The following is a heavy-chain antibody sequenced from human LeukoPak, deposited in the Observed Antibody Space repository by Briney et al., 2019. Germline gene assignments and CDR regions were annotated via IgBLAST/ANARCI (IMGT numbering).Heavy chain of an antibody. J-gene: IGHJ1*01. CDR3: ARADCSGGSCYSGYFQH. D-gene: IGHD2-15*01. V-gene: IGHV1-46*01. Sequence: GASVKVSCKASGYTSTSYYMHWVRQAPGQGLEWMGIINPSGGSTSYAQKFQGRVTMTRDTSTSTVYMELSSLRSEDTAVYYCARADCSGGSCYSGYFQHWGQGTLVTVSS. CDR2: INPSGGST. CDR1: GYTSTSYY.